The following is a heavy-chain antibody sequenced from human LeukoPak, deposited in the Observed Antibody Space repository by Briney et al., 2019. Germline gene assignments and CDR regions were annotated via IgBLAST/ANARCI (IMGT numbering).Heavy chain of an antibody. Sequence: ASVKVSCKASGYTFTSYGISWVRQAPGQGLEWMGIINPSGGSTSYAQKFQGRVTMTRDTSTSTVYMELSSLRSEDTAVYYCARDRQGLDYWGQGTLVTVSS. CDR3: ARDRQGLDY. CDR1: GYTFTSYG. D-gene: IGHD6-6*01. CDR2: INPSGGST. V-gene: IGHV1-46*01. J-gene: IGHJ4*02.